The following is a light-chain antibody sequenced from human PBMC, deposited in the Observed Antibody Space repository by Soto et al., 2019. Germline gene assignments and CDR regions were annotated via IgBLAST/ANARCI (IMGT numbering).Light chain of an antibody. CDR3: AGWDGSLKGFV. CDR1: ASNIGRDP. V-gene: IGLV1-44*01. CDR2: ENN. Sequence: QSVLTQPPSASGAPGQRVTISCSGSASNIGRDPVNWYQQVSGTAPKLLIYENNHRPSGVPDRFSGSKSGTSASLVISGLQSEDEAEYFCAGWDGSLKGFVFGTGTKVTVL. J-gene: IGLJ1*01.